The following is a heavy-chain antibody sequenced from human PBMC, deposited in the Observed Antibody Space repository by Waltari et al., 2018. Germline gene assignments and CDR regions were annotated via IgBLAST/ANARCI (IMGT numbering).Heavy chain of an antibody. CDR2: ISSSGNI. J-gene: IGHJ6*03. D-gene: IGHD6-19*01. Sequence: QVQVKESGPGLVKPSETLSLSCNVSGDSVGRSKYYWGWIRPTPGRGLEWMGTISSSGNIYHNPNFQSRVTMSVDMSKNQFSLNLRSVTAADTAVYFCGKHDRSGPRHPYYYYYMDVWGKGITVTVSS. V-gene: IGHV4-39*01. CDR1: GDSVGRSKYY. CDR3: GKHDRSGPRHPYYYYYMDV.